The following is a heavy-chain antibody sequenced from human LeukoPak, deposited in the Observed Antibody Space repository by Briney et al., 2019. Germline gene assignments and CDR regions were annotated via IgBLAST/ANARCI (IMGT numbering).Heavy chain of an antibody. Sequence: ASVKVSCKASGYTFTVYYMHWVRQAPGQGLEWMGWINPNSGGTNYAQKFQGRVTMTRDTSISTAYMELSRLRSDDTAVYSCARDSAYYDILTGFKYGMDVWGQGPTVTVSS. CDR2: INPNSGGT. D-gene: IGHD3-9*01. V-gene: IGHV1-2*02. CDR1: GYTFTVYY. J-gene: IGHJ6*02. CDR3: ARDSAYYDILTGFKYGMDV.